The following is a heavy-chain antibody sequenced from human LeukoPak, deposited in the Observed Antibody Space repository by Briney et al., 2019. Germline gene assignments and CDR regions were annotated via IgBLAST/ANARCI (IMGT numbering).Heavy chain of an antibody. V-gene: IGHV4-31*03. CDR1: GGSISSGGYY. J-gene: IGHJ5*02. CDR2: IYYSGST. CDR3: ACMVRGVIITWFDP. Sequence: SKPLSLTCSLSGGSISSGGYYWSWPRQPPGRALVWFGYIYYSGSTYYNPSLKSRVTISVDTSKNQFSLKLSSVTAADTAVYYCACMVRGVIITWFDPWGQGTLVTVSS. D-gene: IGHD3-10*01.